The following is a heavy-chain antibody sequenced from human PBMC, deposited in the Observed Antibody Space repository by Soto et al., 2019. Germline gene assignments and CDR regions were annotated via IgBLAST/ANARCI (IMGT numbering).Heavy chain of an antibody. Sequence: QVQLVQSGAEVRKPGASVKVSCKASGYTFTGYYMHWVRQAPGQGLEWMGWINPNSGDTSYAQKFQSWVTMTRDASISTAYMELSRVRSDDKAVYYCARQEVYIYGDGHYYGTGVWGQGTTVTVSS. V-gene: IGHV1-2*04. CDR3: ARQEVYIYGDGHYYGTGV. D-gene: IGHD5-18*01. CDR1: GYTFTGYY. J-gene: IGHJ6*02. CDR2: INPNSGDT.